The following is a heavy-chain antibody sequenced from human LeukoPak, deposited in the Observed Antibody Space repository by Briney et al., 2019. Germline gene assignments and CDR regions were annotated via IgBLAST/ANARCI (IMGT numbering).Heavy chain of an antibody. V-gene: IGHV3-53*01. D-gene: IGHD2/OR15-2a*01. CDR3: ARWICTSTTCFYDY. Sequence: GGSLRLSCAASEIAVSDNYMSWVRQAPGMSLEWVSIIYSDGTTYYTDSVKGRFTISRDNSKNTLYLQMNSLRVEDTAVYYCARWICTSTTCFYDYWGQGTLVTVSS. CDR1: EIAVSDNY. CDR2: IYSDGTT. J-gene: IGHJ4*02.